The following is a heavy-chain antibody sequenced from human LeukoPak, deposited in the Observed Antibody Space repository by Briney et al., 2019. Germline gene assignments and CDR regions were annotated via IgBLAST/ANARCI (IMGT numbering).Heavy chain of an antibody. CDR1: GFTFSSYA. D-gene: IGHD3-10*01. V-gene: IGHV3-23*01. Sequence: GRSLRLSCAASGFTFSSYAMSWVRQAPGKGLEWVSAISGSGGSTYYADSVKGRFTISRDNSKNTLYLQMNSLRAEDTAVYYCAKVSREGFGEYYFDYWGQGTLVTVSS. J-gene: IGHJ4*02. CDR2: ISGSGGST. CDR3: AKVSREGFGEYYFDY.